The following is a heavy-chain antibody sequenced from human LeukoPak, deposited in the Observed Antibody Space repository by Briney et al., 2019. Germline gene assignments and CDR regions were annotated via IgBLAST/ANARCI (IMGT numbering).Heavy chain of an antibody. J-gene: IGHJ5*02. Sequence: GASVKVSCKASGYTFTSYDINWVRQATGQGLEWMGWMNPNSGNTGYAQKFQGRVTMTRNTSISTAYMELSSLRSEDTAVYYCARADDCSGCHWFDPWGQGTLVTVSS. CDR3: ARADDCSGCHWFDP. CDR2: MNPNSGNT. V-gene: IGHV1-8*01. CDR1: GYTFTSYD. D-gene: IGHD2-15*01.